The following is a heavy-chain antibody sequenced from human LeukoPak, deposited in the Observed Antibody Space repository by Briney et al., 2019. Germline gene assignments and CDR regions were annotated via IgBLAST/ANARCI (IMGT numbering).Heavy chain of an antibody. V-gene: IGHV3-23*01. CDR1: GFTFSSYA. J-gene: IGHJ6*03. CDR2: ISGSGGST. D-gene: IGHD3-10*01. CDR3: VRGRITMVRGVILYYYYYMDV. Sequence: GGSLRLSCAASGFTFSSYAMSWVRQAPGKGLEWVSAISGSGGSTYYADSVKGRFTISRDNSKNTLYLQMNSLRAEDTAVYYCVRGRITMVRGVILYYYYYMDVWGKGTTVTVSS.